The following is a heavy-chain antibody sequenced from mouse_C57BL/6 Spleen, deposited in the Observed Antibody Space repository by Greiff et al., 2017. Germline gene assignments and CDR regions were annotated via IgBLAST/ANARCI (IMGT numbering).Heavy chain of an antibody. D-gene: IGHD2-3*01. CDR1: GFTFSSYG. CDR2: ISSGGSYT. CDR3: ARLDDPNWYFDV. J-gene: IGHJ1*03. Sequence: EVKLMESGGDLVKPGGSLKLSCAASGFTFSSYGMSWVRQTPDKRLEWVATISSGGSYTYYPDSVKGRFTISRDNAKNTLYLQMSSLKSEDTAMYYCARLDDPNWYFDVWGTGTTVTVSS. V-gene: IGHV5-6*01.